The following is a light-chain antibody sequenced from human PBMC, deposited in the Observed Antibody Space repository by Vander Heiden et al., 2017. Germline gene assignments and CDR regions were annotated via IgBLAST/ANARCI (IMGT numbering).Light chain of an antibody. CDR1: SSDVGAYNY. CDR2: DVS. V-gene: IGLV2-14*01. J-gene: IGLJ1*01. Sequence: QSALPPPASMSGSPGPSITISCTGTSSDVGAYNYVSWYQQHPGKAPKVTISDVSNRPSGVSNRFSGSKSGNTASLTISGLQAEDEADYYCSSYTSSLTRVFGSGTKVTVL. CDR3: SSYTSSLTRV.